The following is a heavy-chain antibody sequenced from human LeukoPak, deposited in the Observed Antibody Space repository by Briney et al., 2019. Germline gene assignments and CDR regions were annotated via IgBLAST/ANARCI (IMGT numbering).Heavy chain of an antibody. CDR3: ARGENSGSYYAAFDI. CDR1: GYTFTSYG. Sequence: ASVKVSCKASGYTFTSYGISWVRQAPGQGLEWMGWISAYNGNTNYAQKLQGRVTMTTDTSTSTAYMELRSLRSDDTAVYYCARGENSGSYYAAFDIWGQGTMVTVSS. CDR2: ISAYNGNT. D-gene: IGHD1-26*01. V-gene: IGHV1-18*01. J-gene: IGHJ3*02.